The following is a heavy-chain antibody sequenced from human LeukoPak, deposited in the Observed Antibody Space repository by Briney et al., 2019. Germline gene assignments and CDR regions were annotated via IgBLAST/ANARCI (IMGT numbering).Heavy chain of an antibody. CDR3: ARDPLYGYFDY. V-gene: IGHV3-66*02. D-gene: IGHD4-17*01. CDR2: IYSGGST. CDR1: GFTFSSNY. J-gene: IGHJ4*02. Sequence: GGSLRLSCAASGFTFSSNYMSWVRQAPGKGLEWVSVIYSGGSTYYADSVKGRFTISRDNSKNTLYLQMNSLRAEDTAVYYCARDPLYGYFDYWGQGTLVTVSS.